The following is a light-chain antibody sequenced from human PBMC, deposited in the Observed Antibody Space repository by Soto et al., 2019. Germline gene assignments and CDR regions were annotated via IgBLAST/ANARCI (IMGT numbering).Light chain of an antibody. CDR2: SDN. V-gene: IGLV1-44*01. Sequence: QSVLTQPPSASGTPGQRVTISCSGSSSNIGTNTVFWYQQLPGAAPKLLIYSDNQRPSGVPDRFSGSKAGTSASLAISGLQSEDEADYFCAAWDVSLVVFGGGTKLTVI. J-gene: IGLJ2*01. CDR1: SSNIGTNT. CDR3: AAWDVSLVV.